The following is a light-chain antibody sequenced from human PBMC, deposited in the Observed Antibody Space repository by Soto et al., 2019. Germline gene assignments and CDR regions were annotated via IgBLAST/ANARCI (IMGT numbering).Light chain of an antibody. J-gene: IGKJ1*01. CDR3: HQYATSPQT. CDR1: QTVPKNF. V-gene: IGKV3-20*01. Sequence: EIVLTQSPGTLSLSPGERDTISCRASQTVPKNFLAWYQQNPGQAPRLLISDASIRATAIPDRFSGSGSGTDLTLSISRLESDDFAVYYCHQYATSPQTFGQGTKVEVK. CDR2: DAS.